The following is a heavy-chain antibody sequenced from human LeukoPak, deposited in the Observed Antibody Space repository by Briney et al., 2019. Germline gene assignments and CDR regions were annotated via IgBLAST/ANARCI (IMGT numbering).Heavy chain of an antibody. D-gene: IGHD2-21*02. CDR2: ISGSSGST. CDR3: ATAEGEALRVVTVGGAFDI. CDR1: GFTFSSYA. Sequence: PGGSLRLSCAAYGFTFSSYAMSWVRQAPGKGLEWVSAISGSSGSTYYADSVKGRFTISRDNAKNSLYLQMNSLRPEDTAVYYCATAEGEALRVVTVGGAFDIWGQGTMVTVSS. J-gene: IGHJ3*02. V-gene: IGHV3-23*01.